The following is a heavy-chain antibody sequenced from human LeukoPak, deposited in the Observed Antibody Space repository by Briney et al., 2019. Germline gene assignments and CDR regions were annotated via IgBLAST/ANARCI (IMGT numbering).Heavy chain of an antibody. CDR2: IYYSGST. Sequence: SETLSLTCTVSGGSISSYYWSWIRQPPGKGLEWIGYIYYSGSTNYNPSLKSRVTLSVDTSKNQFSLKLSSVTAADTAVYYCARGGYYYDSSGYYYRAFDIWGQGTMVTVSS. J-gene: IGHJ3*02. CDR3: ARGGYYYDSSGYYYRAFDI. CDR1: GGSISSYY. D-gene: IGHD3-22*01. V-gene: IGHV4-59*08.